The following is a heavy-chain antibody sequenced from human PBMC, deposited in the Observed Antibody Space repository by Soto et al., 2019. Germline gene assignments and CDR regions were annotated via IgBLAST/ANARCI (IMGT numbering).Heavy chain of an antibody. CDR2: IYHSGST. J-gene: IGHJ5*02. Sequence: SETLSLTCAVSGGSISSSNWWSWVRQPPGKGLEWIGEIYHSGSTNYNPSLKSRVTISVDKSKNQFSLKLSSVTAADTAVYYCARLNSSSWYNWFDPWGQGTLVTVSS. CDR1: GGSISSSNW. V-gene: IGHV4-4*02. D-gene: IGHD6-13*01. CDR3: ARLNSSSWYNWFDP.